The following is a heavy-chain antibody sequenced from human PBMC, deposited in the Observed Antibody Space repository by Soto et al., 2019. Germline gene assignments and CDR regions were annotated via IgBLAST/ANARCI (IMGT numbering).Heavy chain of an antibody. CDR2: TSTFNGEA. V-gene: IGHV1-18*01. D-gene: IGHD1-26*01. Sequence: ASVKVSCKASGYSFTSTGISWVRQAPGQGPEWMGWTSTFNGEAKYAQKLQGRVTMTTDTSTTTAYMELRSLTSDDTAVYYCARGATVGTTTGFFDYWGQGTLVTVSS. J-gene: IGHJ4*02. CDR3: ARGATVGTTTGFFDY. CDR1: GYSFTSTG.